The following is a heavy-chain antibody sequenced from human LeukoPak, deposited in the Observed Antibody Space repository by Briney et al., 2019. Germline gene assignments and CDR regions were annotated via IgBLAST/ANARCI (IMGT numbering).Heavy chain of an antibody. CDR3: ARGLRASGWKY. D-gene: IGHD6-19*01. Sequence: SETLSLTCTISAASISSSSHHWGWIRQPPGKGLEWIGEINHSGSTNYNPSLKSRVTISVDTSKNQFSLKLSSVTAADTAVYYCARGLRASGWKYWGQGTLVTVSS. CDR2: INHSGST. CDR1: AASISSSSHH. V-gene: IGHV4-39*07. J-gene: IGHJ4*02.